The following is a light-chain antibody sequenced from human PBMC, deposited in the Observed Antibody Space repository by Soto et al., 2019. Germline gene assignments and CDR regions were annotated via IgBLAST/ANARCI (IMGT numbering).Light chain of an antibody. V-gene: IGKV3-20*01. Sequence: EIVLTQSPGTLSLCPGERATLSCRASQSVSSSYLAWYKQKPGQAPRLLIYGASNRATGIQDRFSGSGSGTDFTLTISRLEPEDFAVYYCQQYGSSGTFGQGTKVDI. CDR3: QQYGSSGT. CDR1: QSVSSSY. CDR2: GAS. J-gene: IGKJ1*01.